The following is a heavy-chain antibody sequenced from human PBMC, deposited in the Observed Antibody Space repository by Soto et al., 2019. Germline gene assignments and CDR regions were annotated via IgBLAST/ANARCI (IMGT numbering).Heavy chain of an antibody. Sequence: QVQLVESGGGVVQPGRSLRLSCAASGFTFSSYGMHWVRQAPGKGLEWVAVISYDGSNKYYADSVKGRFTISRDNSKNTLNLQMNSLRAEDTAVYYCAKWGSVDYWGQGTLVTVSS. J-gene: IGHJ4*02. V-gene: IGHV3-30*18. D-gene: IGHD3-16*01. CDR3: AKWGSVDY. CDR2: ISYDGSNK. CDR1: GFTFSSYG.